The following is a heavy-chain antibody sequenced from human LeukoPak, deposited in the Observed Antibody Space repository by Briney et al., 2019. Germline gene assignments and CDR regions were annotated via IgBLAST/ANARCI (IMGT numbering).Heavy chain of an antibody. CDR3: ARKQGGTMYDV. D-gene: IGHD1-7*01. CDR1: GGSISSSNYY. Sequence: PSETLSLTCIVPGGSISSSNYYWAWIRQPPGKGLEWIGTFYSGGSAYYNPSLTSRVSISKDTSDNQFSLRLYSVTAADTAVYYCARKQGGTMYDVWGQGTQVTVSS. CDR2: FYSGGSA. V-gene: IGHV4-39*07. J-gene: IGHJ4*02.